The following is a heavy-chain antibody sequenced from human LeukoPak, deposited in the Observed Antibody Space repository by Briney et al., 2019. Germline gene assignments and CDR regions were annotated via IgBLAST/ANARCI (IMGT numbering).Heavy chain of an antibody. J-gene: IGHJ4*02. Sequence: GGSLRLSCVASGFPFSSYWMTWVRQAPGKGLEWVANVKQDGSKKSYVDSVKGRFTISRDNAKNSLYLQMNGLRAEDTAIYYCTRVGYIDEGIDYWGQGTLVTVSS. CDR3: TRVGYIDEGIDY. D-gene: IGHD5-24*01. CDR2: VKQDGSKK. CDR1: GFPFSSYW. V-gene: IGHV3-7*04.